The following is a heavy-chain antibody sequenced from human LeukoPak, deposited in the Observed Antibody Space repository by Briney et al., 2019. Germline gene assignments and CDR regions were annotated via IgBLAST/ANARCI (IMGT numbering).Heavy chain of an antibody. V-gene: IGHV5-51*01. CDR3: AGSPTSENRFDP. CDR1: GYTFTNYW. Sequence: GESLKISCKGSGYTFTNYWIGWVRQMPGKGLEWMGVIFPRDSDTRYSPSFQGQVTISADKSISTAYLQWSSLEASDTAMYYCAGSPTSENRFDPWGQGTLVIVSS. J-gene: IGHJ5*02. D-gene: IGHD2/OR15-2a*01. CDR2: IFPRDSDT.